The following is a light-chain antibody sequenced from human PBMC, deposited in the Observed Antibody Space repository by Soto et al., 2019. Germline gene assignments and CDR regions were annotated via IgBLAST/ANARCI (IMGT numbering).Light chain of an antibody. CDR1: QSVSSSY. V-gene: IGKV3-20*01. Sequence: EIVLTQSPSTLSLSPGERATLSCRASQSVSSSYLSWYQQKAGQAPRLLFYGASSRATGITDRFSGSGSGTDFTLTISRLEPEDFAVYYCEQYGSSPYTFGQGTKVEIK. CDR3: EQYGSSPYT. CDR2: GAS. J-gene: IGKJ2*01.